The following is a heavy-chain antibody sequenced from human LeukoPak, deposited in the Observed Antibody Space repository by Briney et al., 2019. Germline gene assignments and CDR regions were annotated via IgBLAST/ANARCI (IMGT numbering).Heavy chain of an antibody. J-gene: IGHJ4*02. CDR3: ARYCSSTSCYRTFDY. CDR1: GFTFSSYW. V-gene: IGHV3-74*01. Sequence: PGGSLRLSCAAPGFTFSSYWMHWVRQAPGKGLVWVSRINSDGSSTSYADSVKGRFTISRDNAKNTLHLQMNSLRAEDTAVYYCARYCSSTSCYRTFDYWGQGTLVTVSS. CDR2: INSDGSST. D-gene: IGHD2-2*02.